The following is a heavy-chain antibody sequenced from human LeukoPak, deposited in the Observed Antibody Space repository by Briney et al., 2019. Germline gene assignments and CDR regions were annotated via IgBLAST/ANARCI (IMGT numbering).Heavy chain of an antibody. V-gene: IGHV3-30*18. D-gene: IGHD3-22*01. CDR3: AKDLRYYDSSGYLDY. CDR2: ISYDGSNK. CDR1: GFTFSSYG. Sequence: GESLRLSCAASGFTFSSYGMHWVRQAPGKGLEWVAVISYDGSNKYYADSVKGRFTISRDNSKNTLYLQMNSLRAEDTAVYYCAKDLRYYDSSGYLDYWGQGTLVTVSS. J-gene: IGHJ4*02.